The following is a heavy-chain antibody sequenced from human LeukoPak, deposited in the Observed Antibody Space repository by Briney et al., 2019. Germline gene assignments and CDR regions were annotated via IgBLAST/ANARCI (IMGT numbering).Heavy chain of an antibody. CDR3: ARDATMMGNYFNY. D-gene: IGHD5-12*01. CDR2: IYTSGSI. V-gene: IGHV4-4*07. J-gene: IGHJ4*02. Sequence: SETLSLTCTVSGGSISSYYWSWIRQPAGKGLEWIGRIYTSGSITYNPSLKSRVSMSVDTSKNQFSLKLSSVTAADTAVYYCARDATMMGNYFNYWGQGTLVTVSS. CDR1: GGSISSYY.